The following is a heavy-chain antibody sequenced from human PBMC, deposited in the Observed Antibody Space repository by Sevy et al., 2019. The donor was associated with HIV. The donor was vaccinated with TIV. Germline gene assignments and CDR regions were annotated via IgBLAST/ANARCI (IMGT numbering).Heavy chain of an antibody. CDR2: ISSSSSYI. Sequence: VGSLRLSCAASGFTFSSYSMNWVRQAPGKGLEWVSSISSSSSYIYYADSVKGRFTISRDNAKNSLYLQMNSLRAEDTAVYYCARDLGRHFDYWGQGTLVTVSS. CDR3: ARDLGRHFDY. J-gene: IGHJ4*02. CDR1: GFTFSSYS. V-gene: IGHV3-21*01.